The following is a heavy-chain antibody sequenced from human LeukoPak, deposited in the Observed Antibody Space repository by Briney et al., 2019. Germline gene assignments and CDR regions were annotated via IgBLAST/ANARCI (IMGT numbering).Heavy chain of an antibody. CDR2: ISSTGGST. CDR3: AREYCSGGSCHKLFDY. CDR1: GYTFSSYA. D-gene: IGHD2-15*01. Sequence: PGGSLTLSCATSGYTFSSYATHWVRHAPGQGLEYDSVISSTGGSTYYANSVKARFTISRDNSKKTLYLQMGSLSSEDMAVYYCAREYCSGGSCHKLFDYWGEGTLVTVSS. J-gene: IGHJ4*02. V-gene: IGHV3-64*01.